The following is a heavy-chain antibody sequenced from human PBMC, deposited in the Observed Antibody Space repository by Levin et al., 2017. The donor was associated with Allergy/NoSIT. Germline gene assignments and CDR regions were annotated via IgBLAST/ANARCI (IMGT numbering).Heavy chain of an antibody. CDR3: ARMPPALGGIDS. Sequence: GESLKISCTASGYTFTRYDIHWVRQATGQGLEWMGWINPNSGDTACAQKFQGGVTMTRDTSISTAYMDLSSLGSEDTAVYYCARMPPALGGIDSWGQGTLVTVSS. J-gene: IGHJ4*02. CDR1: GYTFTRYD. V-gene: IGHV1-8*01. D-gene: IGHD2-2*01. CDR2: INPNSGDT.